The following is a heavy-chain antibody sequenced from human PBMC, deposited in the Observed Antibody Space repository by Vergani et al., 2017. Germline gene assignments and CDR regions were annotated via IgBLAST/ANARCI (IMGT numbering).Heavy chain of an antibody. J-gene: IGHJ4*02. V-gene: IGHV4-34*01. CDR2: IYYSGST. D-gene: IGHD4-11*01. CDR3: AREMRATANAGGFDY. Sequence: QVQLQQWGAGLLKPSETLSLTCAVYGGSFSGYYWSWIRQPPGKGLEWIGYIYYSGSTYYNPSLKSRVTISVNTSKNQFSLKLSSVTAADTAVYYCAREMRATANAGGFDYWGQGTLVTVSS. CDR1: GGSFSGYY.